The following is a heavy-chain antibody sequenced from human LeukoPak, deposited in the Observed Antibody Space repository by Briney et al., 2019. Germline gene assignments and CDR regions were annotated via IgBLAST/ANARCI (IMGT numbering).Heavy chain of an antibody. Sequence: SVKVSCKASGGTFSSYAISWVRQAPGQGLEWMGGIIPIFGTANYAQKFQGRVTITADESTSTAYMELSSLRSEDTAVYYCASLIGIAARSNDAFDIWGQGTMVTVSS. CDR1: GGTFSSYA. CDR3: ASLIGIAARSNDAFDI. V-gene: IGHV1-69*13. CDR2: IIPIFGTA. D-gene: IGHD6-6*01. J-gene: IGHJ3*02.